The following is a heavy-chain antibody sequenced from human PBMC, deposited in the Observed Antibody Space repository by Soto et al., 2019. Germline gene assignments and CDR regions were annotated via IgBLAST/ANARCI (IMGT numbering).Heavy chain of an antibody. D-gene: IGHD2-15*01. CDR3: AGASSSVSSVVAAY. V-gene: IGHV1-46*01. CDR2: INPCLNSE. J-gene: IGHJ4*02. CDR1: NDSLSSHF. Sequence: DSVKASCKAPNDSLSSHFIHWVRQAPGEGLEWMGIINPCLNSESYSKEVQGSITLTSDMRSRTVYMQMSNLRSDDTAVYYCAGASSSVSSVVAAYWGLG.